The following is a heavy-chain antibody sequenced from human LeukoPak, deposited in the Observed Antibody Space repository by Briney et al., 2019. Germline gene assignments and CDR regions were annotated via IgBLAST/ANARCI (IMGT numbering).Heavy chain of an antibody. CDR3: AKEIAGGSGLEYFDY. V-gene: IGHV3-33*06. Sequence: PGRSLRLSCAASGFTFSTYAMHWVRQAPGKGLEWVAVIWYDGSNKYYADSVRGRFTISRDNSKNTLYLQMNSLRAEDTAVYYCAKEIAGGSGLEYFDYWGQGTLVTVSS. D-gene: IGHD3-16*01. CDR2: IWYDGSNK. CDR1: GFTFSTYA. J-gene: IGHJ4*02.